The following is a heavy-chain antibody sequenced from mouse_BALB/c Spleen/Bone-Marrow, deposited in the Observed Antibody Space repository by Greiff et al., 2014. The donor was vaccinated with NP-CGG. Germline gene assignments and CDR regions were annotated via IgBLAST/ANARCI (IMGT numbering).Heavy chain of an antibody. Sequence: QQSGPGLVKPSQSLSLTCTVTGCSITSDYAWNWIRQFPENKLEWMGYISYSGSTSYNPSLKSRISITRDTSKNQFFLQLNSVTTEDTATYYCARDDYGVWGAGTTVTVSS. V-gene: IGHV3-2*02. D-gene: IGHD2-4*01. J-gene: IGHJ1*01. CDR3: ARDDYGV. CDR1: GCSITSDYA. CDR2: ISYSGST.